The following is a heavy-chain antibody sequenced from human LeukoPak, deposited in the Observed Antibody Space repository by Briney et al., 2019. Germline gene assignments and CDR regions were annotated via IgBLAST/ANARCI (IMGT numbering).Heavy chain of an antibody. Sequence: ASVKVSCKVSGYTFIENYLHWVRQAPGQGLEWMGLINHHTGAANYSHKFQGRVTMTRDTSISTAYMHLTRLKFDDTAIYYCARGKSGYSPWGQGTPVTVSS. CDR1: GYTFIENY. CDR2: INHHTGAA. D-gene: IGHD3-3*01. J-gene: IGHJ4*02. CDR3: ARGKSGYSP. V-gene: IGHV1-2*02.